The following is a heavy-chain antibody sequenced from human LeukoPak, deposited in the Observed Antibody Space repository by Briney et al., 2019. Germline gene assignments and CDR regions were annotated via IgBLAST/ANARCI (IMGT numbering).Heavy chain of an antibody. CDR1: GFTFSSYA. CDR3: VKGPYSSSWYLGAYYYGMDV. J-gene: IGHJ6*02. CDR2: ISSNGGST. Sequence: GGSLRLSCSASGFTFSSYAMHWVRQAPGKGLEYVSAISSNGGSTYYADSEKGRFTISRDNSKNTLYLQMSSLRAEDTAVYYCVKGPYSSSWYLGAYYYGMDVWGQGTTVTVSS. V-gene: IGHV3-64D*06. D-gene: IGHD6-13*01.